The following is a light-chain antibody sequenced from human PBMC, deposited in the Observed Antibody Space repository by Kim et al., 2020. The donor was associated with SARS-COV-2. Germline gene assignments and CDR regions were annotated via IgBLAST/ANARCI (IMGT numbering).Light chain of an antibody. V-gene: IGLV1-44*01. CDR1: T. CDR3: AAWDDSLKVWV. J-gene: IGLJ3*02. CDR2: RNN. Sequence: TVNWYQQLPGTAPKLLIYRNNQRPSGVPDRISGSKSGTSASLAIGGLQPEDEANCYCAAWDDSLKVWVFGGGTRLTVL.